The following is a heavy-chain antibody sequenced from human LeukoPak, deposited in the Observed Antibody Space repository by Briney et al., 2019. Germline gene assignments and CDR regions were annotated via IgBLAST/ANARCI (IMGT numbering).Heavy chain of an antibody. V-gene: IGHV1-8*01. Sequence: ASVKVSCKASGYTFTTYDINWVRQATGQGLEWMGWMNPNSGNTGYAQKFQGRVTMTRNTSITTAYMELSSLRSEDTAVYYCARRSGTAMTTTFDYWDQGTLVTVSS. J-gene: IGHJ4*02. CDR3: ARRSGTAMTTTFDY. CDR2: MNPNSGNT. CDR1: GYTFTTYD. D-gene: IGHD4-17*01.